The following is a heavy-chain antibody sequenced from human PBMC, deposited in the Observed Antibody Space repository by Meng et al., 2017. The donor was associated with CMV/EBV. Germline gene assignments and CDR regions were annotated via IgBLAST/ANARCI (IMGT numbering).Heavy chain of an antibody. CDR1: GYTFTSYW. V-gene: IGHV5-51*01. CDR2: IYPGDSDT. CDR3: ARRRSSSRWFDP. J-gene: IGHJ5*02. D-gene: IGHD6-6*01. Sequence: KVSCKGSGYTFTSYWIVWVRQRPGKGLEWMGLIYPGDSDTKYSPSFQGQVTISADKSISTAYLQWSSLKASDTAIYYCARRRSSSRWFDPWGQGTQVTVSS.